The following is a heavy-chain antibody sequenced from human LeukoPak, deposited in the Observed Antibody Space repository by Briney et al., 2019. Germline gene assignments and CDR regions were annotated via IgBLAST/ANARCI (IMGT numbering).Heavy chain of an antibody. J-gene: IGHJ5*02. Sequence: SETLSLTCSVSGGSISTSNYYWVWIRQSPEKGLEWIGSIFHNGNAFYSPSLQSRVTMSLDTSKSQFYLRLSSVTAADTAVYYCAREAVRSMVRGVKGWFDPWGQGTLVTVSS. CDR2: IFHNGNA. CDR1: GGSISTSNYY. D-gene: IGHD3-10*01. V-gene: IGHV4-39*07. CDR3: AREAVRSMVRGVKGWFDP.